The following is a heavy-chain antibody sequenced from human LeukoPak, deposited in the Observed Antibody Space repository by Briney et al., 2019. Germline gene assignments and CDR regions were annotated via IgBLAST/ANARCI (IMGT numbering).Heavy chain of an antibody. J-gene: IGHJ4*02. CDR3: AGEAGYSSGWYVY. V-gene: IGHV4-59*01. D-gene: IGHD6-19*01. Sequence: SETLSLTCTVSGGSISSYYWSWIRQPPGKGLEWIGYIYYSGSTNYNPSLKSRVTISVDTSKNQLSLKLSSVTAADTAVYYCAGEAGYSSGWYVYWGQGTLVTVSS. CDR1: GGSISSYY. CDR2: IYYSGST.